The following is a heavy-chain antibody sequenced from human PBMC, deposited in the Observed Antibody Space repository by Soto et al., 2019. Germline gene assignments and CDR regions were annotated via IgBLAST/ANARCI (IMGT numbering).Heavy chain of an antibody. CDR3: GRSRRVVRSTGGDYDPWPLFDY. CDR1: GGSISSYY. Sequence: SETLSLTCTVSGGSISSYYWSWIRQPPGKGLEWIGYIYYSGSTNYNPSLKSRVTISVDTSENQFSLKLSSVTAAETAVYYCGRSRRVVRSTGGDYDPWPLFDYWGQGTLVTVSS. D-gene: IGHD3-3*01. CDR2: IYYSGST. V-gene: IGHV4-59*01. J-gene: IGHJ4*02.